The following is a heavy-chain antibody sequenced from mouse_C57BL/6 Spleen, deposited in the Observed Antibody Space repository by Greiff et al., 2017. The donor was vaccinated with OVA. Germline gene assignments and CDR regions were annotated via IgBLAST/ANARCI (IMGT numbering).Heavy chain of an antibody. D-gene: IGHD1-1*01. CDR2: IWRGGST. Sequence: QVQLQQSGPGLVQPSQSLSITCPVSGFSLTSYGVHWVRQSPGKGLEWLGVIWRGGSTDYNAAFMSRLSITKDNSKSKVFFKMNSLQADDTAIYYCAKSRGGSSPFWYFDVWGTGTTVTVSS. CDR3: AKSRGGSSPFWYFDV. J-gene: IGHJ1*03. CDR1: GFSLTSYG. V-gene: IGHV2-5*01.